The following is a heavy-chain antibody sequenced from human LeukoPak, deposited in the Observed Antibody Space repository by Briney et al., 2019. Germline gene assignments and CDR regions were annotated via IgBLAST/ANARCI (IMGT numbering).Heavy chain of an antibody. CDR3: ARDFRYTSTWTIHYYMDV. J-gene: IGHJ6*03. D-gene: IGHD6-13*01. V-gene: IGHV4-39*07. CDR1: GGSISSSSYY. Sequence: SETLSLTCTVSGGSISSSSYYWGWIRQPPGKGPEWIGSIFYSGNAHYSPSLRSRVSISVDLSKNQFSPKLSSVTAADTAVYYCARDFRYTSTWTIHYYMDVWGRGTTVTVS. CDR2: IFYSGNA.